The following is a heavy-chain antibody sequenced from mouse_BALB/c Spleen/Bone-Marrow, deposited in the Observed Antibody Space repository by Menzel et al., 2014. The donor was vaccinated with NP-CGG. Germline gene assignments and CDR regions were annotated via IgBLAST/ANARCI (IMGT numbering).Heavy chain of an antibody. CDR3: ALIRPAWFAY. CDR1: GYIFXSYW. J-gene: IGHJ3*01. D-gene: IGHD1-2*01. CDR2: ISPNTGYT. V-gene: IGHV1-7*01. Sequence: VQLQQSGAELAKPGASVKMSCKASGYIFXSYWMHWVKQRPGQGLEWIGYISPNTGYTEYNQKFKDKATLTADKSSSTAYMQLSSLTSDDSAVYYCALIRPAWFAYWGQGTLVTVSA.